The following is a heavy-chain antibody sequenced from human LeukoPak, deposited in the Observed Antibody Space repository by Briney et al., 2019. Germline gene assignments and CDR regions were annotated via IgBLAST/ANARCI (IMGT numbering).Heavy chain of an antibody. Sequence: PGGSLRLSCAASGFTFSACAMTWVRQPPGKGLEWVSAISGSGGTTYYADSVKGRFTISRDNSKNTLFLQMNSLRAEDTAVYYCAKDRSCSGSSCNVGSWGQGTMVTVSS. CDR1: GFTFSACA. D-gene: IGHD2-2*01. CDR2: ISGSGGTT. J-gene: IGHJ3*01. V-gene: IGHV3-23*01. CDR3: AKDRSCSGSSCNVGS.